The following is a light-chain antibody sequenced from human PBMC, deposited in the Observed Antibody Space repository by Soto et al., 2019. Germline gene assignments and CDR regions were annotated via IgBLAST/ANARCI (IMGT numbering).Light chain of an antibody. CDR3: SSYTRSTTLV. J-gene: IGLJ2*01. V-gene: IGLV2-14*01. Sequence: QSVLTQPASVSGSPGQSITISCTGTSSDVDNYNYVSWYQQHPGKAPKLLIYEVSNRPSGVSNRFSGSKSANTASLTISGLQAEDEADYYCSSYTRSTTLVFGGGTKLTVL. CDR2: EVS. CDR1: SSDVDNYNY.